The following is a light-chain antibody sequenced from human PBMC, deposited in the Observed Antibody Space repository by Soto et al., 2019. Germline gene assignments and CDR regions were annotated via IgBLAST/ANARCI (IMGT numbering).Light chain of an antibody. CDR3: QQYGSSPCT. CDR1: QSVSSSH. V-gene: IGKV3-20*01. Sequence: EIVLTQSPGTLSLSPGERATLSCRASQSVSSSHLAWYQQNPGQAPRLLIYGATSRAAGIPDRFSGSGSGTDFTLTISRLEPEDFAVYYCQQYGSSPCTFGQGTKVDI. J-gene: IGKJ1*01. CDR2: GAT.